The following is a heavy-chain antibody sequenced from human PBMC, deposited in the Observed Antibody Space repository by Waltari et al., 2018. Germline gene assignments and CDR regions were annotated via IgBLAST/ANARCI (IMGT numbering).Heavy chain of an antibody. V-gene: IGHV4-39*01. J-gene: IGHJ4*02. CDR3: ARQTVFWSGYCDY. CDR2: IYYSGST. CDR1: GGSISSSSYY. D-gene: IGHD3-3*01. Sequence: QLQLQESGPGLVKPSETLSLTCTVSGGSISSSSYYWGWIRQPPGKGLEWIGSIYYSGSTYYHPSLKSRVTISVDTSKNQFSLKLSSVTAADTAVYYCARQTVFWSGYCDYWGQGTLVTVSS.